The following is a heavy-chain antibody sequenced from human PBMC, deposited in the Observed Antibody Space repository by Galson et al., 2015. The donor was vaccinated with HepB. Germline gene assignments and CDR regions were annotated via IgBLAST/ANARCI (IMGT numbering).Heavy chain of an antibody. CDR3: ARDPPRATVTTFDY. V-gene: IGHV6-1*01. CDR1: GDSVSSNSAA. Sequence: CAISGDSVSSNSAAWNWIRQSPSRGLEWLGRTYYRSKWYNDYAVSVKSRITINPDTSKNQISLQLTSVTPEDTAVYYCARDPPRATVTTFDYWGQGTLVTVSS. J-gene: IGHJ4*02. D-gene: IGHD4-17*01. CDR2: TYYRSKWYN.